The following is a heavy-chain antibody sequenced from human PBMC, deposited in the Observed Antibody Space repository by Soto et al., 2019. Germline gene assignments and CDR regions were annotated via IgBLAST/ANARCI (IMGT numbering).Heavy chain of an antibody. CDR1: GVSINTQY. V-gene: IGHV4-4*08. CDR3: ARGQGSGFCQSYQSYYYMDV. Sequence: QVQLHESGPGLVKPSETLSVTCTVSGVSINTQYWSWVRQPPGQGLEWIGSLFNSGKAKHNPSLKSRVTMSLDTDKTQFSLRLSSVSAEDSVVYFCARGQGSGFCQSYQSYYYMDVWGTGATVTVYS. CDR2: LFNSGKA. J-gene: IGHJ6*03. D-gene: IGHD3-10*01.